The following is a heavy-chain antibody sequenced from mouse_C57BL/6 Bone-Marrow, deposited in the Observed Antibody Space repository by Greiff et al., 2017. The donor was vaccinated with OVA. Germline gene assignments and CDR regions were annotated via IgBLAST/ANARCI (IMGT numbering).Heavy chain of an antibody. CDR3: ARQRITTDYYAMDY. CDR1: GFTFSDYY. CDR2: ISNGGGST. D-gene: IGHD1-1*01. Sequence: EVMLVESGGGLVQPGGSLKLSCAASGFTFSDYYMYWVRQTPEKRLEWVAYISNGGGSTYYPDTVKGRFTISRDNAKNTLYLQMSRLKSEDTAMYYCARQRITTDYYAMDYWGQGTSVTVSS. J-gene: IGHJ4*01. V-gene: IGHV5-12*01.